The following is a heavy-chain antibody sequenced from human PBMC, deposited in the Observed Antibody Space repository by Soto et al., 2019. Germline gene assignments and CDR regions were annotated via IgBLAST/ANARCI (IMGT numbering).Heavy chain of an antibody. CDR2: ISGSGGST. CDR3: AKDRYGDSFPFDY. J-gene: IGHJ4*02. D-gene: IGHD4-17*01. V-gene: IGHV3-23*01. CDR1: GFTFSSYA. Sequence: GGSLRLSCAASGFTFSSYAMSWVRQAPGKGLEWVSAISGSGGSTYYADSVKGRFTISRDNSKNTLYLQMSSLRAEDAAVYYCAKDRYGDSFPFDYWGQGTLVTVSS.